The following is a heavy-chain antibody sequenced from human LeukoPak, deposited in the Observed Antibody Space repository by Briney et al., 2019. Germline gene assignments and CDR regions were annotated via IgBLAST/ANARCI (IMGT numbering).Heavy chain of an antibody. CDR1: VYTSTGYN. V-gene: IGHV1-2*02. Sequence: ASVKVSCKASVYTSTGYNMHAVCEAPGQGLWRRGWINPNSGETNNAQNSRGGVTMTRDTSISTAYMQLSRLRSDDTAVYYCARTLLWCGESFDAFDIWGQGTMVTVSS. J-gene: IGHJ3*02. CDR2: INPNSGET. CDR3: ARTLLWCGESFDAFDI. D-gene: IGHD3-10*01.